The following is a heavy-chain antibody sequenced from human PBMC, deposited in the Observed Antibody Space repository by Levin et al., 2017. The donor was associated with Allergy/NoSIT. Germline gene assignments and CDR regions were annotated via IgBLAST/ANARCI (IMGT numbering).Heavy chain of an antibody. D-gene: IGHD1-26*01. V-gene: IGHV3-23*01. J-gene: IGHJ3*01. Sequence: GGSLRLSCAASGFTFSNYAMNWVRQAPGKGLEWVSSVSGNGYDTYYGDSVKGRFTVSRDNSENTLFLQMSSLSAEDTALYYCAKAIVGATLHALDVWGQGTMVTVSS. CDR3: AKAIVGATLHALDV. CDR1: GFTFSNYA. CDR2: VSGNGYDT.